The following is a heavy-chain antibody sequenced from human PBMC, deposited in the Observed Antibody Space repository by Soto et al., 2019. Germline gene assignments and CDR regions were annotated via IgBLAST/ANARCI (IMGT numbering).Heavy chain of an antibody. CDR3: ARYNWNDCWFDP. V-gene: IGHV1-18*01. Sequence: ASVKVSCKASGYTFTSYAISWVRQAPGQGLEWMGWISAYNGNTNYAQKLQGRVTMTTDTSTSTAYMELRSLRSDDTAVYYCARYNWNDCWFDPWGQGTLVTVPS. J-gene: IGHJ5*02. D-gene: IGHD1-1*01. CDR2: ISAYNGNT. CDR1: GYTFTSYA.